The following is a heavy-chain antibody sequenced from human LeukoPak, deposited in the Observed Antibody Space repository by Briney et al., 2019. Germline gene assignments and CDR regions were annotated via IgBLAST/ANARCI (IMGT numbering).Heavy chain of an antibody. CDR3: ARSHCTTSSCDTTYFQY. CDR1: GYTFTGYY. V-gene: IGHV1-2*02. CDR2: INPDSGGT. J-gene: IGHJ4*02. D-gene: IGHD2-2*01. Sequence: GASVKVSCKASGYTFTGYYIQWLRQAPGQRLEWLGWINPDSGGTRYPQRFQGRVTMTRDTSISTAYMELSRLTSDDTAMYYCARSHCTTSSCDTTYFQYWGQGTQITVSS.